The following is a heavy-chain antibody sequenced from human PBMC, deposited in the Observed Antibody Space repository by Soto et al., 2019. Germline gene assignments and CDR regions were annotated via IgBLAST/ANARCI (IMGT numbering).Heavy chain of an antibody. CDR1: GFTFSSYA. Sequence: PGWSLRLSCAASGFTFSSYAMHLVRQAPGKGLEWVAVISYDGSNKYYADSVKGRFTISRDNSKNTLYLQMNSLRAEDTAVYYCARTPAGARYYFDYWGKGTLVTVSS. CDR2: ISYDGSNK. D-gene: IGHD3-10*01. CDR3: ARTPAGARYYFDY. J-gene: IGHJ4*02. V-gene: IGHV3-30-3*01.